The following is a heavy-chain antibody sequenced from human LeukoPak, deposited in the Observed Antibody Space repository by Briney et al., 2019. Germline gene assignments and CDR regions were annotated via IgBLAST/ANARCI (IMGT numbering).Heavy chain of an antibody. Sequence: SETLSLTCTVSGGSISSYYWSWIRQPAGKGLEWIGRIYTSGSTNYNPSLKSRVTISVDTSKNQFSLKLSSVTAADTAVYYCARVGGGIAAAGRRGFDYWGQGTLVTVSS. D-gene: IGHD6-13*01. V-gene: IGHV4-4*07. CDR3: ARVGGGIAAAGRRGFDY. J-gene: IGHJ4*02. CDR1: GGSISSYY. CDR2: IYTSGST.